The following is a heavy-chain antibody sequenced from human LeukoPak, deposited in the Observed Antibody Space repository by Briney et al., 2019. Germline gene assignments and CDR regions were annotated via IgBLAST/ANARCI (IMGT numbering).Heavy chain of an antibody. CDR1: GFTFSSYE. CDR3: ARDGSWYEGVVFNP. J-gene: IGHJ5*02. CDR2: ISSSGSTI. D-gene: IGHD6-13*01. Sequence: PGGSLRLSCAASGFTFSSYEMNWVRQAPGKGLEWVSYISSSGSTIYYADSVKGRFTISRDNAKNSLYLQMNSLRAEDTAVYYCARDGSWYEGVVFNPWGQGTLVTVSS. V-gene: IGHV3-48*03.